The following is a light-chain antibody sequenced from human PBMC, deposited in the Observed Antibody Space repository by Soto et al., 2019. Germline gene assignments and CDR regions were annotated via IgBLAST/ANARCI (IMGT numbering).Light chain of an antibody. Sequence: DIVMTQSPLSLPVTPGEPASISCRSSQSLLHSTGYNALDWYLQKPGQSPHLLLYLGSNRASGVPDRFSGSGSGTDFTLTISRVEAEDVGVYYCMQSLHTPPTFGQGTKVEIK. V-gene: IGKV2-28*01. CDR3: MQSLHTPPT. J-gene: IGKJ1*01. CDR2: LGS. CDR1: QSLLHSTGYNA.